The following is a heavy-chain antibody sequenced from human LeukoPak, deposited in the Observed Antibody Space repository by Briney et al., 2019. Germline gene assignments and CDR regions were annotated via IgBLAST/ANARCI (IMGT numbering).Heavy chain of an antibody. CDR1: GGTFSSYA. V-gene: IGHV1-69*13. CDR3: ARERYYGSGSPLAY. D-gene: IGHD3-10*01. CDR2: IIPIFGTA. J-gene: IGHJ4*02. Sequence: ASVKVSCKASGGTFSSYAISWVRQAPGQGLEWMGGIIPIFGTANYAQKFQGRVTITADESTSTAYMELSSLRSEDTAVYYCARERYYGSGSPLAYWGQGTLVTVSS.